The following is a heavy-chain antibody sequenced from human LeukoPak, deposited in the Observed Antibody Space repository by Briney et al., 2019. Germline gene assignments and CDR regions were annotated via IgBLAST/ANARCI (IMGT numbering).Heavy chain of an antibody. CDR2: IYYSGST. V-gene: IGHV4-39*01. J-gene: IGHJ4*02. CDR1: GGSISSTSYN. D-gene: IGHD3-22*01. CDR3: ASQPYYHSSGYYFY. Sequence: PSETLPLTCTVSGGSISSTSYNWGWIRQPPGKGLEWIGSIYYSGSTFYNPSFKSRVTISINTSKNQFSLKLSSVTAADTAVYYCASQPYYHSSGYYFYWGQGTLVTVSS.